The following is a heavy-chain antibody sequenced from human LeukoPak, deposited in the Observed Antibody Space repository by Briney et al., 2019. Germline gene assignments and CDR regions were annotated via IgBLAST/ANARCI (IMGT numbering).Heavy chain of an antibody. CDR3: FGITVTDVPY. Sequence: GGSLRLSCAASGLPFSHSGMHWVRQAPGKGLEWVTFIRYDGSNKYYADSVKGRFTISRDNSKNALYLQMNSLRGEDTAVYYCFGITVTDVPYWGQGTLVTVSS. J-gene: IGHJ4*02. CDR2: IRYDGSNK. D-gene: IGHD1-7*01. V-gene: IGHV3-30*02. CDR1: GLPFSHSG.